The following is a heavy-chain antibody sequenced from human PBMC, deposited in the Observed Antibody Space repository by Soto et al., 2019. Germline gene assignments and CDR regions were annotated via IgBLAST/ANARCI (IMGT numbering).Heavy chain of an antibody. CDR1: GYTFTSYD. CDR3: VRESYYHESSGYPDF. J-gene: IGHJ4*02. D-gene: IGHD3-22*01. Sequence: ASVKVSCKASGYTFTSYDSNWVRQAPGQGLEWMGIINPSGGTTTYAQKFQGRVTMTSDTSTRKLSMELRSLRSEDTAVYYCVRESYYHESSGYPDFWGQGTRVTVSS. V-gene: IGHV1-46*03. CDR2: INPSGGTT.